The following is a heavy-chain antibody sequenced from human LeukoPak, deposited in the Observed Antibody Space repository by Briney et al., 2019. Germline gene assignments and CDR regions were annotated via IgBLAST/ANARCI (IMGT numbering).Heavy chain of an antibody. CDR3: ARDCSGGSCYFGIDY. CDR1: GYTFTSYG. D-gene: IGHD2-15*01. Sequence: SVKVSCKASGYTFTSYGISWVRQAPGQGLEWMGWISAYNGNTNYAQKLQGRVTMTTDTSTSTAYMELRSLRSDDTAVYYCARDCSGGSCYFGIDYWGQGTLVTVSS. J-gene: IGHJ4*02. V-gene: IGHV1-18*01. CDR2: ISAYNGNT.